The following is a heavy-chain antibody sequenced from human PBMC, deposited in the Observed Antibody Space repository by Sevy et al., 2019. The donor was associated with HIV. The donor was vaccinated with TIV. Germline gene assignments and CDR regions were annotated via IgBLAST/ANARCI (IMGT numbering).Heavy chain of an antibody. V-gene: IGHV3-21*01. CDR3: ARRHFDWLLYDY. CDR1: GFTFSNYS. D-gene: IGHD3-9*01. Sequence: GGSLRLSCAASGFTFSNYSMNWVRHAPGKGLELVSSINFNSSYIYYADSVKGRFTISRDNANNSLYLQLNSLRAEDTAVYYYARRHFDWLLYDYWGQGTLVTVSS. CDR2: INFNSSYI. J-gene: IGHJ4*02.